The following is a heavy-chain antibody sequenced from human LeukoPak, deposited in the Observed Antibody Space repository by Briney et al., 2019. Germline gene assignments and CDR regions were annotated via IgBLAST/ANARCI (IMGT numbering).Heavy chain of an antibody. CDR2: ISYDGSNK. V-gene: IGHV3-30*18. J-gene: IGHJ3*02. CDR1: GFTFSSYG. CDR3: AKLTYYDILTGYYDAFDI. D-gene: IGHD3-9*01. Sequence: PGGSLRLSCAASGFTFSSYGMHWVRQAPGKGLEWVAVISYDGSNKYYADSVKGRFTISRDNSKNTLYLQMNSLRAEDTAVYYCAKLTYYDILTGYYDAFDIWGQGTMVTVSS.